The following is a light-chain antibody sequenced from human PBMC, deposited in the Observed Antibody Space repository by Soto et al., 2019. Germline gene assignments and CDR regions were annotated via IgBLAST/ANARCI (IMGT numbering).Light chain of an antibody. Sequence: DIQMTQSPSTLSASVGDRVTITCRASQSISSWLAWYQQKPGKAPKLLIYDASSLESGVPSRFSGRGSGPEFTLTSSSLQPDDFATYYCQQYNSYSTFGQGTKVDI. CDR1: QSISSW. V-gene: IGKV1-5*01. CDR2: DAS. J-gene: IGKJ1*01. CDR3: QQYNSYST.